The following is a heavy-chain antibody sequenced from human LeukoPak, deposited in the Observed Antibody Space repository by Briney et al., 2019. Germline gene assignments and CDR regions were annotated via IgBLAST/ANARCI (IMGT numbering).Heavy chain of an antibody. CDR3: TTSRLRGRGFDY. D-gene: IGHD3-10*01. CDR1: RFTFSNAW. Sequence: GGSLRLSCAASRFTFSNAWMSWVRQAPGKGLEWVGRIKSKTDGGTTDYAAPVKGRFTISRDDSKNTLYLQMNSLKTEDTAVYYCTTSRLRGRGFDYWGQGTLVTVSS. CDR2: IKSKTDGGTT. J-gene: IGHJ4*02. V-gene: IGHV3-15*01.